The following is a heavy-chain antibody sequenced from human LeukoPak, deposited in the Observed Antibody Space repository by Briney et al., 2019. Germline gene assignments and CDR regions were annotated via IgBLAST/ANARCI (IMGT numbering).Heavy chain of an antibody. Sequence: SETLSLTCTVYGGSFSSYFWSWIRQSPGKGLEWIGEINYTGTTNSDPSLGSRLTMSIDSSKNQFSLKLTSVTAADTGVYYCARGDSNSLEYLYYMDVWGKGTTVTVSS. CDR1: GGSFSSYF. CDR2: INYTGTT. CDR3: ARGDSNSLEYLYYMDV. V-gene: IGHV4-34*01. D-gene: IGHD4-11*01. J-gene: IGHJ6*03.